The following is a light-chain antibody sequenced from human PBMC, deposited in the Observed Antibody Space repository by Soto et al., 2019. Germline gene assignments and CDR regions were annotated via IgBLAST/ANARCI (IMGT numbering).Light chain of an antibody. Sequence: EIVVTQSPGILSVSPGDRATLSCRASQSVSTNLAWYQQKPGQAPTLLIYAASTRATGIPARFTVSRSGTDFTLTISSLQSEDFAVYYCQEYSKWPLFTFGPGTRVDIK. V-gene: IGKV3-15*01. CDR2: AAS. CDR1: QSVSTN. J-gene: IGKJ3*01. CDR3: QEYSKWPLFT.